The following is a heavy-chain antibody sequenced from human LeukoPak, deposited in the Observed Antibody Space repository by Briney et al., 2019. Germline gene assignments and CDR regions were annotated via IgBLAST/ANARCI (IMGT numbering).Heavy chain of an antibody. J-gene: IGHJ6*02. D-gene: IGHD2-2*01. Sequence: ASVTVSCTASGYTFTGYYMHWVRQAPGQGLEWMGRINPNSGGTNYAQKFQGRVTMTRDTSISTAYMELSRLRSDDTAVYYCARVRCSSTSCWGDYYYYGMDVWGQGTTVTVSS. CDR1: GYTFTGYY. CDR3: ARVRCSSTSCWGDYYYYGMDV. CDR2: INPNSGGT. V-gene: IGHV1-2*06.